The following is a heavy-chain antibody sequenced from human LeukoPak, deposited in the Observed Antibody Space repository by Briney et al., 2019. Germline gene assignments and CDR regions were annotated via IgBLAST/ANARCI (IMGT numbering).Heavy chain of an antibody. D-gene: IGHD1-26*01. J-gene: IGHJ4*02. CDR1: GGSISSSSYY. V-gene: IGHV4-39*07. Sequence: SETLSLTCTVSGGSISSSSYYWGWIRQPPGKGLEWIGNIYYTGSTYYNPSLKSRVTISVDTSKNQFSLKLSSVTAADTAVYYCAGTMESESFSTFYYWGQGTLVTVSS. CDR2: IYYTGST. CDR3: AGTMESESFSTFYY.